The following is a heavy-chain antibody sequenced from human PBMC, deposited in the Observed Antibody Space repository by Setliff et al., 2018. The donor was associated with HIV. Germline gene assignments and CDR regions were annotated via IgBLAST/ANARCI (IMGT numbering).Heavy chain of an antibody. CDR1: GFSFSAHA. CDR3: ANLWELGA. J-gene: IGHJ5*02. V-gene: IGHV3-7*03. Sequence: PGGSLRLSCAASGFSFSAHAMSWVRQAPGKGLEWVATIKQDGSEIYYMDSVKGRFTISRDNARTSLFLEMRSLRDEDTAVYLCANLWELGAWGQGTLVTVSS. CDR2: IKQDGSEI. D-gene: IGHD3-16*01.